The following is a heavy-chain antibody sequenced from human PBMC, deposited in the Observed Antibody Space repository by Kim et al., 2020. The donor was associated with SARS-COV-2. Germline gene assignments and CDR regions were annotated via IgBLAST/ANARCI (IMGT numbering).Heavy chain of an antibody. CDR2: ST. Sequence: STYYAASVNGRLATTRGKSKNTLYLQRNSLRAEDTAVYYCARDYYLGFDYWGQGTLVTVSS. D-gene: IGHD3-10*01. J-gene: IGHJ4*02. CDR3: ARDYYLGFDY. V-gene: IGHV3-66*01.